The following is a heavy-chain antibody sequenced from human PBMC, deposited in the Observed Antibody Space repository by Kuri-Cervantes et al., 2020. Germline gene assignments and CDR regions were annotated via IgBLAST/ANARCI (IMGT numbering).Heavy chain of an antibody. J-gene: IGHJ4*02. Sequence: GESLKISCAASGFTFSSYAMSWVRQAPGKGLEWVAVVSYDASNKYYADSVKGRFTISRDSSKNTLYLQMDSLRTEDTAVYYCALGSYLRIDYWGQGTLVTVSS. CDR2: VSYDASNK. V-gene: IGHV3-30-3*01. CDR3: ALGSYLRIDY. D-gene: IGHD1-26*01. CDR1: GFTFSSYA.